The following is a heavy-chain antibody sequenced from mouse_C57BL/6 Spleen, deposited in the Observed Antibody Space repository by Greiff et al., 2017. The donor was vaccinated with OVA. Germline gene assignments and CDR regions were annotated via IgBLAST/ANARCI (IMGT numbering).Heavy chain of an antibody. CDR3: TRGVYYYCSSHFDY. J-gene: IGHJ2*01. CDR1: GFTFSSYA. V-gene: IGHV5-9-1*02. D-gene: IGHD1-1*01. Sequence: EVKVVESGEGLVKPGGSLKLSCAASGFTFSSYAMSWVRQTPEKRLEWVAYISSGGDYIYYADTVKGRFTISRDNARNTLYLQMSSLKSEDTAMYYCTRGVYYYCSSHFDYWGQGTTLTVSS. CDR2: ISSGGDYI.